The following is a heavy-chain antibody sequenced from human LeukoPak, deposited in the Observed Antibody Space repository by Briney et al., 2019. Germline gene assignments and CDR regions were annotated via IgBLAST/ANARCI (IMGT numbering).Heavy chain of an antibody. CDR3: ARCFRDDSSGYRPFDY. D-gene: IGHD3-22*01. CDR1: GFTFSSYW. J-gene: IGHJ4*02. Sequence: GGSLRLSCTASGFTFSSYWMHWVRQVPGKGLVWVSRINGDGSTGSSTYADSVKGRFTISRDNAKNTLYLQMNSLRVEDTAVYYCARCFRDDSSGYRPFDYWGQGTLVTVSS. V-gene: IGHV3-74*01. CDR2: INGDGSTGSS.